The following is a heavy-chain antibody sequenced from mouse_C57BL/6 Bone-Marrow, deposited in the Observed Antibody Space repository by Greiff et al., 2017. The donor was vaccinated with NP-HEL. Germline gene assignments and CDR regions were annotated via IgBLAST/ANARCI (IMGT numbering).Heavy chain of an antibody. CDR3: ARSDGYYPAWFAD. Sequence: QVQLQQSGAELVRPGASVKLSCKASGYTFNSYSMHWVKQRPGQGLEWIGYINPRSGYTKYNSKFKDKATLTADKSSSTAYMQLSSLTSEDSAVYYCARSDGYYPAWFADWGQGALVTVSA. V-gene: IGHV1-4*01. CDR1: GYTFNSYS. D-gene: IGHD2-3*01. J-gene: IGHJ3*01. CDR2: INPRSGYT.